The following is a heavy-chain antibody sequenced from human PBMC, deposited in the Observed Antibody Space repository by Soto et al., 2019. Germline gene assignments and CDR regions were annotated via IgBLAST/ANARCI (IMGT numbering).Heavy chain of an antibody. D-gene: IGHD3-10*01. V-gene: IGHV4-4*02. J-gene: IGHJ4*02. CDR1: GGSISSSNW. Sequence: QVQLQESGPGLVKPSGTLSLTCAVSGGSISSSNWWSWVRQPPGKGLEWIGEIYHSGKTNYNPSHKSRVTMAVDKSRNQFPLKLSSVTAADTAVYYCARRWGEGMGDYWGQGTRVTVSS. CDR2: IYHSGKT. CDR3: ARRWGEGMGDY.